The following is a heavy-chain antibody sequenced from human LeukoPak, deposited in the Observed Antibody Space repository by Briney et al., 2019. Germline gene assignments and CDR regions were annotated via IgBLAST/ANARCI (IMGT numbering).Heavy chain of an antibody. CDR3: ARGSIPYYYDSSGYSPFDY. V-gene: IGHV1-69*05. CDR1: GGTFSSYA. CDR2: IIPIFGTA. Sequence: ASVKVSCKASGGTFSSYAISWVRQAPGQGLEWMGGIIPIFGTANYAQKFQGRVTMTRDTSTSTVYMELSSLRSEDTAVYYCARGSIPYYYDSSGYSPFDYWGQGTLVTVSS. J-gene: IGHJ4*02. D-gene: IGHD3-22*01.